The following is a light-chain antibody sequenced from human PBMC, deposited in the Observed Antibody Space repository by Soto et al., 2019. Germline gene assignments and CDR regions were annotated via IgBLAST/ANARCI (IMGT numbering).Light chain of an antibody. Sequence: QSVLTQPPSASGTPGQRVTISCSGSSSNIGSNYVYWYQQLPGTAPKLLINSNNQRPSGVPDRFSGSKSGTSASLAISGLRSEDEADYYCVAWDDSLSWVFGGGTKLTVL. CDR2: SNN. CDR1: SSNIGSNY. J-gene: IGLJ3*02. CDR3: VAWDDSLSWV. V-gene: IGLV1-47*02.